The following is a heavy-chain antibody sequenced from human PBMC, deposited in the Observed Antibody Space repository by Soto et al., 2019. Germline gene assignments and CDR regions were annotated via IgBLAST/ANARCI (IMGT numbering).Heavy chain of an antibody. D-gene: IGHD3-3*01. CDR2: INHSGST. CDR3: ARASRITIFGVVINPRTRYGMDV. CDR1: GGSFSGYY. J-gene: IGHJ6*02. V-gene: IGHV4-34*01. Sequence: PSETLSLTCAVYGGSFSGYYWSWIRQPPGKGLEWIGEINHSGSTNYNPSLKSRVTISVDTSKNQFSLKLSSVTAADTAVYYCARASRITIFGVVINPRTRYGMDVWGQGTTVT.